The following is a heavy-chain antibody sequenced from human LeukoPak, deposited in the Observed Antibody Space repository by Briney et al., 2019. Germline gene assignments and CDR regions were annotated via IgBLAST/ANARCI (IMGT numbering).Heavy chain of an antibody. CDR1: GGTFSSFA. CDR2: IIPIFATT. J-gene: IGHJ4*02. V-gene: IGHV1-69*13. CDR3: ARGRSKNSLWFGFVY. Sequence: GASVKVSCKTSGGTFSSFAFAWVRQAPGQGLEWMAGIIPIFATTNYAQAFQGRVSLTAEDSTNTVYMELSSLRSEDTAVYYCARGRSKNSLWFGFVYWGQGTLVTVSS. D-gene: IGHD3-10*01.